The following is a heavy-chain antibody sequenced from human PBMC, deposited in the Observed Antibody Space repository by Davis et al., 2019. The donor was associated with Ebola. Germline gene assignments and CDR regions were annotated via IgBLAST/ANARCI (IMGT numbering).Heavy chain of an antibody. CDR3: ARDLVSSSSAWWLSQETTHYYYYGMDV. V-gene: IGHV3-30*03. CDR2: ISYDGSNK. Sequence: GESLKISCAASGFTFSSYGMHWVRQAPGKGLEWVAVISYDGSNKYYADSVKGRFTISRDNAKNSLYLQMNSLRAEDTAVYYCARDLVSSSSAWWLSQETTHYYYYGMDVWGQGTTVTVSS. CDR1: GFTFSSYG. J-gene: IGHJ6*02. D-gene: IGHD6-6*01.